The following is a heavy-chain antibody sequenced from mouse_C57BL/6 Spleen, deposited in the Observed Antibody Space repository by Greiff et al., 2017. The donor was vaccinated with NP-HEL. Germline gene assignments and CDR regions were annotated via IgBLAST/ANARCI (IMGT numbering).Heavy chain of an antibody. V-gene: IGHV6-3*01. D-gene: IGHD1-3*01. Sequence: EVKVEESGGGLVQPGRSMKLSCVASGFTFSNYWMNWVRQSPEKGLEWVAQIRLKSDNYATHYAESVKGRFTISRDDSKSSVYLQMNNLRAEDTGIYYCTAKGGAYWGQGTLVTVSA. CDR1: GFTFSNYW. CDR2: IRLKSDNYAT. J-gene: IGHJ3*01. CDR3: TAKGGAY.